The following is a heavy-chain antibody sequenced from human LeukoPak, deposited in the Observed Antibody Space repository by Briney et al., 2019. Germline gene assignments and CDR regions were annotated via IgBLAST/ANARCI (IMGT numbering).Heavy chain of an antibody. Sequence: GGSLRLSCTASGFIFSTYEMSWVRQAPGKGLEWVAYVNRRSTIIYYAESVEGRFTIVRDDAENSLYLQMSSLRVEDTALYYCTRRAPTGVATGWFDPWGQGTLVTVS. J-gene: IGHJ5*02. CDR2: VNRRSTII. CDR3: TRRAPTGVATGWFDP. D-gene: IGHD1-1*01. V-gene: IGHV3-48*03. CDR1: GFIFSTYE.